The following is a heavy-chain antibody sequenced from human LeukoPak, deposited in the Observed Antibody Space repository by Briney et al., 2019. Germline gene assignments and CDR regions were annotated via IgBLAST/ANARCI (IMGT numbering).Heavy chain of an antibody. D-gene: IGHD2-2*01. J-gene: IGHJ4*02. V-gene: IGHV3-48*01. CDR1: GFTFSSYS. CDR3: ARDEPDGGSAS. Sequence: GGPLRLSCAASGFTFSSYSMNWVRQAPGKGLEWVSYISSSSSTIYYADSVKGRFTISRDNAKSSLYLQMNSLRAEDTAVYYCARDEPDGGSASWGQGTLVTVSS. CDR2: ISSSSSTI.